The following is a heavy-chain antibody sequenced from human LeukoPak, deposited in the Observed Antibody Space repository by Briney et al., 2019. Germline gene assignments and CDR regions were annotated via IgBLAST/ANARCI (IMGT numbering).Heavy chain of an antibody. Sequence: PGGSLRLSCAASGFTFSSYAMSWVXXAPGXGLEWVSAISGSGGSTYYADSVKGRFTISRDNSKNTLYLQMNSLRAEDTAVYYCAKVRRLWFGELSHWGQGTLVTVSS. D-gene: IGHD3-10*01. CDR2: ISGSGGST. CDR3: AKVRRLWFGELSH. V-gene: IGHV3-23*01. J-gene: IGHJ4*02. CDR1: GFTFSSYA.